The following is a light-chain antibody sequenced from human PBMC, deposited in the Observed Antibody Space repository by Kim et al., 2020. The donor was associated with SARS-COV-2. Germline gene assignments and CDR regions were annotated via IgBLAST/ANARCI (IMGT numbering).Light chain of an antibody. CDR1: ILAKKY. J-gene: IGLJ3*02. V-gene: IGLV3-27*01. CDR2: KDS. CDR3: YSAADNNRV. Sequence: SVLPGQTARNTCSGDILAKKYARWFQQKPGQAPLLIIYKDSERPSGIPERFSGSSSGATVTLTITGAQVEDEADYYCYSAADNNRVFGGGTQLTVL.